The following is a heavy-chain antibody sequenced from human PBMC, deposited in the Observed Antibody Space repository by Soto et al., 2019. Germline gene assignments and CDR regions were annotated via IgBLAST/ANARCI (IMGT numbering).Heavy chain of an antibody. Sequence: GASVKVSCKASGYTFTGYYMHWVRQAPGQGLEWMGWINPNSGGTNYAQKFQGWVTMTRDTSISTAYMELSRLRSDDTAVYYCARRRRGARFLEWPEGDYYGMDVWGQGTTVTVSS. CDR1: GYTFTGYY. CDR3: ARRRRGARFLEWPEGDYYGMDV. D-gene: IGHD3-3*01. V-gene: IGHV1-2*04. CDR2: INPNSGGT. J-gene: IGHJ6*02.